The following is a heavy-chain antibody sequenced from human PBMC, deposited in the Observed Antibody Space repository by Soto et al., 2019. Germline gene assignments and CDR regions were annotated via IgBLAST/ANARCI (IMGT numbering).Heavy chain of an antibody. CDR2: IYWDDDK. CDR1: GFSLSTSGVG. CDR3: ARFLAAEIFDC. D-gene: IGHD6-25*01. J-gene: IGHJ4*02. V-gene: IGHV2-5*02. Sequence: QITLKESGPTLVKPPQTLTLTCTFSGFSLSTSGVGVGWIRQPPGKALEWLALIYWDDDKRYSPSLKSRLTITKDASKNQVVLTMTNMDPVDTATYYCARFLAAEIFDCWGQGTLVTVSS.